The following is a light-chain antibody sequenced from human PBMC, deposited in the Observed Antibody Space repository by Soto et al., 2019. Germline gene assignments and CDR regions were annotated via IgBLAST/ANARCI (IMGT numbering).Light chain of an antibody. V-gene: IGKV3-20*01. CDR1: QSVSSSY. CDR2: GAS. CDR3: QQYGSSPSYT. J-gene: IGKJ2*01. Sequence: EIVLTQSPGTLSLSPGERATLSCRASQSVSSSYLAWYQQKPGQAPRLLIYGASCRATGIPDRFSGSGSGTDFTLNISRLEPEDFAVYYCQQYGSSPSYTFGQGTKLEIK.